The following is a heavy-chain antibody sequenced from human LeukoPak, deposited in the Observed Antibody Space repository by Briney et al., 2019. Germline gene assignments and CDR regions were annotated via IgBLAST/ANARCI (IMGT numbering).Heavy chain of an antibody. V-gene: IGHV4-59*01. CDR3: ARSSTASYFDY. D-gene: IGHD3-3*02. CDR2: MYYSGRT. CDR1: GGSMSRYY. Sequence: PSETLSLTCTVSGGSMSRYYWSWIRQPPGKGLEWIGYMYYSGRTKYNPSLKSRVTISVDTSKNQFSLKLSSVTAADTAVYYCARSSTASYFDYWGQGTLVTVSS. J-gene: IGHJ4*02.